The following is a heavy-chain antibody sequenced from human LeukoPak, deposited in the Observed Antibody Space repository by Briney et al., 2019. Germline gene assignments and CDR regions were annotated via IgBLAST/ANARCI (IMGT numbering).Heavy chain of an antibody. CDR1: GGSISSYY. CDR3: ARPIVVVPAARPHDAFDI. Sequence: SETLSLTCTVSGGSISSYYWSWIRQPPGKGLEWIGYIYYSGSTNYNPSLKSRVTTSVDTSKNQVSLKLSSVTAADTAVYYCARPIVVVPAARPHDAFDIWGQGTMVTVSS. J-gene: IGHJ3*02. D-gene: IGHD2-2*01. V-gene: IGHV4-59*08. CDR2: IYYSGST.